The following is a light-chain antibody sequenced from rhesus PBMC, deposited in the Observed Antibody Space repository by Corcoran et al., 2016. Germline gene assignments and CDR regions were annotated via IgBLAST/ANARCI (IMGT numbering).Light chain of an antibody. CDR3: QHSYGTPLT. Sequence: DIQMTQSPSSLSASVGDRVTITCRASEHVNNYLHWYQQKPGKAPKLLFYKASTLQSGVPSRFRGSGSGTDFTLTISSLPPEDFATYYCQHSYGTPLTFGGGTKVKLK. J-gene: IGKJ4*01. CDR1: EHVNNY. CDR2: KAS. V-gene: IGKV1-74*01.